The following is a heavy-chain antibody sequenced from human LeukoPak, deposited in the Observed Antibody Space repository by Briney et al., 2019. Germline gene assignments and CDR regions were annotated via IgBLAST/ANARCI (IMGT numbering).Heavy chain of an antibody. D-gene: IGHD6-13*01. J-gene: IGHJ4*02. Sequence: PSETLSLTCTVSGGSISSGGYYWSWIRQHPGKGLEWIGYIYYSGSTYYNPSLKSRVTISVDTSKNQFSLKLNSVTAADTAVYYCARESPGGGRAAGWVDYWGQGTLVTVSS. CDR3: ARESPGGGRAAGWVDY. CDR2: IYYSGST. V-gene: IGHV4-31*03. CDR1: GGSISSGGYY.